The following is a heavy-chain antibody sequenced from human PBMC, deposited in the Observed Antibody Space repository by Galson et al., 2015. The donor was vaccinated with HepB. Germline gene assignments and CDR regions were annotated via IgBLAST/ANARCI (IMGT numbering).Heavy chain of an antibody. D-gene: IGHD2-15*01. V-gene: IGHV1-69*10. CDR3: ARLYCSGGSCYSLASAFDI. CDR1: GGTFSSYA. J-gene: IGHJ3*02. CDR2: IIPILGIA. Sequence: SVKVSCKASGGTFSSYAISWVRQAPGQGLEWMGGIIPILGIANYAQKFQGRVTITADKSTSTAYMELSSLRSEDTAVYYCARLYCSGGSCYSLASAFDIWGQGTMVTVSS.